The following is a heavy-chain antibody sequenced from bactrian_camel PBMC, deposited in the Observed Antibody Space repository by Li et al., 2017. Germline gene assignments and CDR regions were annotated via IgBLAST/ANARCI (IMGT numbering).Heavy chain of an antibody. CDR2: TIAYDEST. CDR3: VALVYIGSPAVPSFPSCPTDFGY. V-gene: IGHV3S63*01. J-gene: IGHJ6*01. CDR1: ERFPFDDSD. D-gene: IGHD1*01. Sequence: QVQLVESGGGSVQAGGSLRLSCTASERFPFDDSDVGWFRQAPGNECELLSTIAYDESTYYADSVKERVTISQSQDNGKYTVSLQMNSLKPEDTAVYYCVALVYIGSPAVPSFPSCPTDFGYWGQGTQVTVS.